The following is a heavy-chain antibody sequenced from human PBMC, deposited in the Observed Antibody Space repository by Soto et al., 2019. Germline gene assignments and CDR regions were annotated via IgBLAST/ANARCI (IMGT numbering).Heavy chain of an antibody. Sequence: QIALQESGPTVVKPTQTLTLTCTFSGFSLTTTGVGVGWIRHAPGKPLEWLAMVYWNDERRYSPSLKSRLTITHDNSKIQVVLTMTYMDPVDTATYFCAHYDSSGYFSHFDSWGQGTLVTVSS. CDR1: GFSLTTTGVG. J-gene: IGHJ4*02. V-gene: IGHV2-5*01. D-gene: IGHD3-22*01. CDR2: VYWNDER. CDR3: AHYDSSGYFSHFDS.